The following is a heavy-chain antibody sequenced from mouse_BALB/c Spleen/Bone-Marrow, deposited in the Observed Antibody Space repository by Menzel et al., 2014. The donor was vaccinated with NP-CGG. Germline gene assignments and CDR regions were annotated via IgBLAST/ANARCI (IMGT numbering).Heavy chain of an antibody. D-gene: IGHD2-3*01. CDR3: AMRLLTS. Sequence: DVQLVESGPGLVKPSQSLSLTCSVTGYSITSGYYWNWIRQFPGNKLEWMGYISYDGSNNYNPSLKNRISITRDTSKNQFFLKLNSVTTEDTATYYCAMRLLTSWGQGTLVTVSA. CDR2: ISYDGSN. CDR1: GYSITSGYY. J-gene: IGHJ3*01. V-gene: IGHV3-6*02.